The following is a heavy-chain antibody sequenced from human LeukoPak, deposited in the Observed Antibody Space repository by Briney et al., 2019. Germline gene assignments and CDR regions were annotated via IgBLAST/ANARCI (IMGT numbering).Heavy chain of an antibody. CDR3: ARGRQYCSSTSCYRHLYYFDY. Sequence: PSETLSLTCAVYGGSFSGYYWSWIRQPPGKGLEWIGEINHSGSTNYNPSLKSRVTISVDTSKDQFSLKLSSVTAADTAVYYCARGRQYCSSTSCYRHLYYFDYWGQGTLVTVS. J-gene: IGHJ4*02. V-gene: IGHV4-34*01. CDR1: GGSFSGYY. D-gene: IGHD2-2*01. CDR2: INHSGST.